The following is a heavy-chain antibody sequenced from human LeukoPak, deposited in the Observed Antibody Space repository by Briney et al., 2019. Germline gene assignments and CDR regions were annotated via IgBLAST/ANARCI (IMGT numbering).Heavy chain of an antibody. J-gene: IGHJ4*02. V-gene: IGHV1-2*02. D-gene: IGHD1-26*01. Sequence: ASVKVSCTASRYTFTGYYMHWVRQAPGQGLEWMGWINPNSGDTNSAQKFQGRVTMTKDTSISTAYMELSRLRSDDTAVYYCARGPRWDPHFDYWGQGTLVTVSS. CDR3: ARGPRWDPHFDY. CDR1: RYTFTGYY. CDR2: INPNSGDT.